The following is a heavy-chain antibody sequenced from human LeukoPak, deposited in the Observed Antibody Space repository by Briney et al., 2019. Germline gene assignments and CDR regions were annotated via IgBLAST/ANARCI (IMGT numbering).Heavy chain of an antibody. D-gene: IGHD4-17*01. J-gene: IGHJ4*02. V-gene: IGHV4-59*01. CDR1: GDSISSYY. CDR3: AREGRQDYVYFDC. CDR2: INYSGNT. Sequence: SETLSLTCTVSGDSISSYYWSWIRRPPGKGLEWMGYINYSGNTNYNPSLKSRVTISVDTSKNQFSLRLTSVTAADTAVYHCAREGRQDYVYFDCWGQGTLVTVSS.